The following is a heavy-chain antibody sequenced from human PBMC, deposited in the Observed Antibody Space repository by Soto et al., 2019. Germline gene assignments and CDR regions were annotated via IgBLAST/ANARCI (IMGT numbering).Heavy chain of an antibody. V-gene: IGHV3-30-3*01. CDR3: ARAGCDGGTCYTLVGLRYGMDV. D-gene: IGHD2-15*01. CDR1: GFTFSNYA. CDR2: ISYDGNNK. J-gene: IGHJ6*02. Sequence: QVQLVESGGGVVQPGRSLRLSCAASGFTFSNYAMYWVRQAPGKGLECVAVISYDGNNKYYADSVKGRFIISRDNSKNTLYLQMNSLRAEDTAVYYCARAGCDGGTCYTLVGLRYGMDVWGQGTTVTVSS.